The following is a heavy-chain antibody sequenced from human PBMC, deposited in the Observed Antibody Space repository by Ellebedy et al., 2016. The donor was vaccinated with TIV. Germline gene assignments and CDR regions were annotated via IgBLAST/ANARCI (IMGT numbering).Heavy chain of an antibody. V-gene: IGHV1-2*02. CDR3: TRDLTNIVSGDY. D-gene: IGHD5/OR15-5a*01. CDR2: INPNRGGT. CDR1: GYTFTDYY. Sequence: AASVKVSCMPSGYTFTDYYIHWVRQAPGQGLEWMAWINPNRGGTNYAQKFQGRVTVTRDTSTSTAVLELSRLRSDDTAVYYCTRDLTNIVSGDYWGQGTLVTVSS. J-gene: IGHJ4*02.